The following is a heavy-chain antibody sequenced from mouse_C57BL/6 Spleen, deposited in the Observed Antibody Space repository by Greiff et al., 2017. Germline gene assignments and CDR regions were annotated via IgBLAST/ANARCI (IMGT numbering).Heavy chain of an antibody. D-gene: IGHD1-1*01. V-gene: IGHV5-4*01. J-gene: IGHJ1*01. CDR2: ISDGGSYT. CDR1: GFTFSSYA. Sequence: EVQLVESGGGLVKPGGSLKLSCAASGFTFSSYAMSWVRQTPEKRLEWVATISDGGSYTYYPDNVKGRFTISRDNAKNNLYLQMSHLKSEDTAMYYCARDLGTTVVDWYFDVWGPGTTVTVSS. CDR3: ARDLGTTVVDWYFDV.